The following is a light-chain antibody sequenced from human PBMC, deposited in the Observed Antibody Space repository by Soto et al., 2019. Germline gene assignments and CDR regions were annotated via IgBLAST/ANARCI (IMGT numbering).Light chain of an antibody. CDR3: QKYNSVPGT. Sequence: DIQMTQSPSSLSASVGDRVTITCRASQDISNYLAWYQQKPGEVPKLLIYAATTLQSGVPSRFSGSGSRADVTLTISSLQPEDVASYYCQKYNSVPGTFGGGTKLEIK. CDR2: AAT. CDR1: QDISNY. J-gene: IGKJ4*01. V-gene: IGKV1-27*01.